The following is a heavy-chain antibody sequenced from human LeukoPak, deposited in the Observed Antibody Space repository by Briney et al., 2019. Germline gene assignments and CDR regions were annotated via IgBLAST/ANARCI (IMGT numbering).Heavy chain of an antibody. V-gene: IGHV3-7*04. CDR1: GLTISSFW. CDR3: ARVVTWFDP. CDR2: IKQDESEK. Sequence: SGGSLRLSCAASGLTISSFWMAWVRQAPGKGLEWVANIKQDESEKYYVDSVKGRFTISRDNAKNSVYLQMNSLRAEDTAVYYCARVVTWFDPWGQGSLVTVSS. J-gene: IGHJ5*02.